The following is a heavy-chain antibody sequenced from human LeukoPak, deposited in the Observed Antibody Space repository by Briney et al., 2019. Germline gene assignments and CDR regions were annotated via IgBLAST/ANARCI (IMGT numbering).Heavy chain of an antibody. D-gene: IGHD3-22*01. CDR2: ISYSGST. CDR1: GGSISSYY. Sequence: PSETLSLTCTVSGGSISSYYCSWIRQPPGKGLEWIGYISYSGSTNYNPSLKSRVTISVDTSKNQFSLKLSSVTAADTAVYYCARGGHYYDSSDYYVDFWGQGTLVTVSS. CDR3: ARGGHYYDSSDYYVDF. J-gene: IGHJ4*02. V-gene: IGHV4-59*01.